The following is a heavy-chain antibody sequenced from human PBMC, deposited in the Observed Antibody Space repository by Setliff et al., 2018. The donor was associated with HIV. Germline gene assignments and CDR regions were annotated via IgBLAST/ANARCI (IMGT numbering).Heavy chain of an antibody. V-gene: IGHV3-49*04. CDR3: TRSGYCTNGVCYPYYFDY. CDR1: GFTFGDYA. D-gene: IGHD2-8*01. CDR2: IRGKGYGGTT. Sequence: GSLRLSCTASGFTFGDYAMSWVRQAPGKGLEWVGFIRGKGYGGTTEYAASVKGRFTISRDDSKSIAYLQMNSLKTEDTAVYYCTRSGYCTNGVCYPYYFDYWGQGTLVTVSS. J-gene: IGHJ4*02.